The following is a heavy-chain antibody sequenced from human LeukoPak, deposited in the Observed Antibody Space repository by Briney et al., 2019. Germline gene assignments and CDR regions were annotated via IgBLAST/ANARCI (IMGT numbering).Heavy chain of an antibody. J-gene: IGHJ5*02. D-gene: IGHD4-17*01. CDR1: GGSISSSSYY. CDR3: VRPTVRAVGSGLGWFDP. V-gene: IGHV4-39*01. CDR2: IYYTGST. Sequence: PSETLSLTCIVSGGSISSSSYYWGWIRQAPGKGLEWIGSIYYTGSTYYNPSLKSRVTISVDTSKNQFSLKLNSVTAADTAVYYCVRPTVRAVGSGLGWFDPWGQGTLVTVSS.